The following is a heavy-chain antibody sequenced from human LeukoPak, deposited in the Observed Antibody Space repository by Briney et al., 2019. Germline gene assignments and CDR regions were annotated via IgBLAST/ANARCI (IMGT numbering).Heavy chain of an antibody. D-gene: IGHD6-19*01. CDR2: IWYDGSNK. J-gene: IGHJ6*02. V-gene: IGHV3-33*01. CDR3: ARDSDAAVADEYYYYYGMDV. Sequence: GGSLRLSCAASGFTFSSYGMHWVRQAPGKGLEWVAVIWYDGSNKYYADSVKGRFTIPRDNSKNTLYLQMNSLRAEDTAVYYCARDSDAAVADEYYYYYGMDVWGQGTTVTVSS. CDR1: GFTFSSYG.